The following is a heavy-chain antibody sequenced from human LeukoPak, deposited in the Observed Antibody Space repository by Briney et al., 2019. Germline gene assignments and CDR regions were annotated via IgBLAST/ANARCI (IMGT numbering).Heavy chain of an antibody. CDR3: AKVCCDDWSRRGYYYYYGMDV. CDR1: GFTFSSYA. CDR2: ISGSGGST. Sequence: GGSLRLSCAASGFTFSSYAMSWVRQAPGKGLEWVSAISGSGGSTYYADSVKGQFTISRDNSKNTLYLQMNSLRAEDTAVYYCAKVCCDDWSRRGYYYYYGMDVWGQGTTVTVSS. V-gene: IGHV3-23*01. D-gene: IGHD3-9*01. J-gene: IGHJ6*02.